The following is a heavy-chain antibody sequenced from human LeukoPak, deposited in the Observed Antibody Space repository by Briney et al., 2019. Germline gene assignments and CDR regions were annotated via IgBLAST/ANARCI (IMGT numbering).Heavy chain of an antibody. CDR2: LYSSGNT. J-gene: IGHJ4*02. V-gene: IGHV3-53*01. D-gene: IGHD7-27*01. CDR1: GFSVITDN. CDR3: ARGWGSFEN. Sequence: GGSLRLSCAASGFSVITDNMTWFPKAPGKGLEWVSTLYSSGNTYYADSVKGRFTVSRDNSKNTLFLEMSSLRAEDTAVYFCARGWGSFENWGQGTLVAVSS.